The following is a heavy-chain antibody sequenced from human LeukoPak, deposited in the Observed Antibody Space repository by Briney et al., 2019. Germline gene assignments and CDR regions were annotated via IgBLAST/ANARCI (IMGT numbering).Heavy chain of an antibody. D-gene: IGHD3-16*01. CDR1: GYTFTSYY. CDR2: INPSGGST. CDR3: ARETRRLYYEDYHGMDV. V-gene: IGHV1-46*01. J-gene: IGHJ6*02. Sequence: ASVKVSCKASGYTFTSYYMHWVRQAPGQGLEWMGIINPSGGSTSYAQKFQGRVTMTRDTSTSTVYMELSSLRSEDTAVYYCARETRRLYYEDYHGMDVWGQGTTVTVSS.